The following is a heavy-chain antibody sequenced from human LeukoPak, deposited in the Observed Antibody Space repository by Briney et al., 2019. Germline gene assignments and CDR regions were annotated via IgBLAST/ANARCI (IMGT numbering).Heavy chain of an antibody. J-gene: IGHJ4*02. D-gene: IGHD3-22*01. CDR2: INAGNGNT. V-gene: IGHV1-3*01. CDR3: ARGYDSTEAFYY. Sequence: ASVKVSCKASGYTFTSYAMHWVRQAPGQRLEWMGWINAGNGNTKYSQKFQGRVTITRDTSASTAYMELSSLRSEDTAVYYCARGYDSTEAFYYWGQGTLVTVSS. CDR1: GYTFTSYA.